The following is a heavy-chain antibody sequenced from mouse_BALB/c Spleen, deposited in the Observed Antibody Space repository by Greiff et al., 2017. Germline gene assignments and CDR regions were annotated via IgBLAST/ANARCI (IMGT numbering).Heavy chain of an antibody. V-gene: IGHV6-3*01. D-gene: IGHD2-4*01. CDR1: GFTFSSYW. CDR2: IRLKSDNYAT. Sequence: EVKLEESGGGLVQPGGSMKLSCVASGFTFSSYWMSWVRQSPEKGLEWVAEIRLKSDNYATHYAESVKGKFTISRDDSKSRLYLQMNSLRAEDTGIYYCTAHYDYDAGYFDYWGQGTTLTVSS. J-gene: IGHJ2*01. CDR3: TAHYDYDAGYFDY.